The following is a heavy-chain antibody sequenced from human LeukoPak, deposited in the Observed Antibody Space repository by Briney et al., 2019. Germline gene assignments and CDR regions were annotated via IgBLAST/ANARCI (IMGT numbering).Heavy chain of an antibody. CDR3: AKQAGYSGSYSNY. Sequence: GGSLRLSCAASGFTFSSYAMSWVRQAPGKGLEWVSSISGSGNTAYYADSVKGRFTLSRDNTKSTLYLQMNSLRAEDTAVYYCAKQAGYSGSYSNYWGQGTLVTFSS. CDR2: ISGSGNTA. J-gene: IGHJ4*02. V-gene: IGHV3-23*01. D-gene: IGHD1-26*01. CDR1: GFTFSSYA.